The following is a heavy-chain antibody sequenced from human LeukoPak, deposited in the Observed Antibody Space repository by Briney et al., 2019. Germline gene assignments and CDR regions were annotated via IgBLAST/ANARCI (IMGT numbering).Heavy chain of an antibody. Sequence: PGGSLRLSCAASGFTFDDYAMHWVRQAPGKGLEWVSGISWNSGSIGYADSVKGRFTISRDNAKNSLFLQMNSLRAEDTAVYYCAKSRCTSVDCYTFDSWGRGTLVTVSS. CDR2: ISWNSGSI. D-gene: IGHD2-2*02. J-gene: IGHJ4*02. CDR3: AKSRCTSVDCYTFDS. CDR1: GFTFDDYA. V-gene: IGHV3-9*01.